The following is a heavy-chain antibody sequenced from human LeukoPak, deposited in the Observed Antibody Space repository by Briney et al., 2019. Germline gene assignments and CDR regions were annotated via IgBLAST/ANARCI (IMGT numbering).Heavy chain of an antibody. D-gene: IGHD1-26*01. CDR1: GFTFSSYA. J-gene: IGHJ4*02. CDR3: AKDSGSYSDYLDY. Sequence: GGSLRLSCVASGFTFSSYAMSWVRQAPGKGLEWVSSITGSGTSTYYADSARGRFTISRDNSKNTLYLQMNSLRAEDTAVYYCAKDSGSYSDYLDYWGQGTLVTVSS. V-gene: IGHV3-23*01. CDR2: ITGSGTST.